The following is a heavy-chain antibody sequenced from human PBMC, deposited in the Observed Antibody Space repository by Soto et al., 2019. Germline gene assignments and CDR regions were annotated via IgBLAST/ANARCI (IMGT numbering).Heavy chain of an antibody. CDR2: IYYSGST. V-gene: IGHV4-59*01. J-gene: IGHJ4*02. Sequence: SETLSLTCTVSGGSISSYYWSWIRQPPGKGLEWIGYIYYSGSTNYNPSLKSRVTISVDTSKNQFSLKLSSVTAADTAVYYCARAGRVVAATVYFDYWGQGTLVTVS. D-gene: IGHD2-15*01. CDR3: ARAGRVVAATVYFDY. CDR1: GGSISSYY.